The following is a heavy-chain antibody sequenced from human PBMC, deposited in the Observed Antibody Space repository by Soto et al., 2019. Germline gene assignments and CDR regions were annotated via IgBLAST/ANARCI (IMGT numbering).Heavy chain of an antibody. V-gene: IGHV2-26*01. CDR3: ALIKDCSGTDCYLASFDP. CDR1: GLSLNNDRLG. CDR2: IFSNDDK. Sequence: QVTLKESGPVLVKPTETLTLTCTVSGLSLNNDRLGVSWIRQPPGKALEWLAHIFSNDDKSYSTSLKSRLTISKDTSRSQVVLTMTNMDPVYSATYYCALIKDCSGTDCYLASFDPWGQGTLVTVSS. D-gene: IGHD2-2*01. J-gene: IGHJ5*02.